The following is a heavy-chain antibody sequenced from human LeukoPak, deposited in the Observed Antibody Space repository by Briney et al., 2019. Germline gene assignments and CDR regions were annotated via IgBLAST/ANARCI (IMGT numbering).Heavy chain of an antibody. V-gene: IGHV1-2*02. CDR3: ARVRGRTGSSWYYFDY. D-gene: IGHD6-13*01. CDR2: INPNSGGT. J-gene: IGHJ4*02. CDR1: GYTFTGYY. Sequence: ASVKVSCKASGYTFTGYYMHWVRQAPGQGLEWMGWINPNSGGTNYAQKFQGRVTMTRDTSISTAYMELSRLRSDDTAVYYYARVRGRTGSSWYYFDYWGQGTLVTVSS.